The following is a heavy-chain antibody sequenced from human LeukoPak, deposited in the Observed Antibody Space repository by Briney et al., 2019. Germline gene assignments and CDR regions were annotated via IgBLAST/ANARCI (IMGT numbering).Heavy chain of an antibody. CDR2: IYSGSGTT. J-gene: IGHJ3*02. CDR3: AGDSSDAFDI. CDR1: GGSISSHF. Sequence: SETLSLTCTVSGGSISSHFWTWIRQPPGKGLEWIGYIYSGSGTTNYNPSLKSRVTISVDTSKNQFSLKLGSVTAADTAVYYCAGDSSDAFDIWGQGTMVTVSS. V-gene: IGHV4-59*11.